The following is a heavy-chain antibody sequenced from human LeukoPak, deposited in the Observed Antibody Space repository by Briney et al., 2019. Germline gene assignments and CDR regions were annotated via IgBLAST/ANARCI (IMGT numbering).Heavy chain of an antibody. D-gene: IGHD5-18*01. V-gene: IGHV4-34*01. CDR2: INHSGST. J-gene: IGHJ4*02. CDR3: AGRSYGVFDY. CDR1: GGSFSGYY. Sequence: SETLSLTCAVYGGSFSGYYWSWIRQPPGKGLEWIGEINHSGSTNYNPSLKSRVTISVDTSKNQFTLKLSSVTAADTAVYYCAGRSYGVFDYWGQGTLVTVSS.